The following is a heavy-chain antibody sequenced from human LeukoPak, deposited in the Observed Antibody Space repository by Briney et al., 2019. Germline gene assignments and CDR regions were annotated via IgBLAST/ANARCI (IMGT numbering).Heavy chain of an antibody. V-gene: IGHV1-3*01. Sequence: GASLKASCKALGNTLTTSATHWVPKSPGQRLEWMGWINAGNGNTKYSLKFQGRVTITRDTSASTAYMELSSLRSEDTAVYYCAREIIVNINLFDPWGQRTLVTVSS. CDR1: GNTLTTSA. CDR2: INAGNGNT. D-gene: IGHD2/OR15-2a*01. J-gene: IGHJ5*02. CDR3: AREIIVNINLFDP.